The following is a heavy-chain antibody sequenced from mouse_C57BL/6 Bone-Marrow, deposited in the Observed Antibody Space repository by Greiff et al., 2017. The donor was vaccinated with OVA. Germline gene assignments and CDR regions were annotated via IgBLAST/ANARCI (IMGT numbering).Heavy chain of an antibody. J-gene: IGHJ4*01. Sequence: ESGPGLVKPSQSLSLTCSVTGYSITSGYYWNWIRQFPGNKLEWMGYISYDGSNNYNPSLKNRISITRDTSKNQFFLKLNSVTTEDTATYYCARDYDYDLYAMDYWGQGTSVTVSS. CDR2: ISYDGSN. CDR1: GYSITSGYY. V-gene: IGHV3-6*01. CDR3: ARDYDYDLYAMDY. D-gene: IGHD2-4*01.